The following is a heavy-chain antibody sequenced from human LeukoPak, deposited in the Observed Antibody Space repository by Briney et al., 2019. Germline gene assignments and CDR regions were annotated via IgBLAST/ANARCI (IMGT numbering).Heavy chain of an antibody. Sequence: SETLSLTCTVSGGSMSSLYWGWIRQPPGKGLEWIAYIYHSGDTNYNPSLKRRVTMSVDTSKKQFSLRLSSVTAADTAVYYCARESPLTTGAFDYWGQGTVVTVSS. D-gene: IGHD3-9*01. J-gene: IGHJ4*02. CDR2: IYHSGDT. CDR3: ARESPLTTGAFDY. V-gene: IGHV4-59*11. CDR1: GGSMSSLY.